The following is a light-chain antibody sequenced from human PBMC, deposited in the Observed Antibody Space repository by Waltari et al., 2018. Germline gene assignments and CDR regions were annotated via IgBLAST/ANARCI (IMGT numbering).Light chain of an antibody. CDR3: QTGGHGTWV. V-gene: IGLV4-69*01. J-gene: IGLJ3*02. Sequence: QLVLTQSPSASASLGASVTLTCTLSSGHSSTLIAWHQQQPEKGPRYLMKVNSDGSHSKGDEIPDRFSGSSSGAERYLTISSLQSEDEADYYCQTGGHGTWVFGGGTKLTVL. CDR1: SGHSSTL. CDR2: VNSDGSH.